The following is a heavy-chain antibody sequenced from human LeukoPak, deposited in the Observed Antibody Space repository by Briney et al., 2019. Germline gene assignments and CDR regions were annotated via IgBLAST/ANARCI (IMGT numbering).Heavy chain of an antibody. CDR1: GYTFTSYY. J-gene: IGHJ5*02. CDR3: ARDPGDRGKGNWFDP. Sequence: GASVKVSCKASGYTFTSYYMHWVRQAPGQGLEWMGIINPSGGSTSYAQKFQGRVTMTRDTSTSTVYMELSSLRSEDTAVYYCARDPGDRGKGNWFDPWGQGTLVTVSS. V-gene: IGHV1-46*01. CDR2: INPSGGST. D-gene: IGHD3-10*01.